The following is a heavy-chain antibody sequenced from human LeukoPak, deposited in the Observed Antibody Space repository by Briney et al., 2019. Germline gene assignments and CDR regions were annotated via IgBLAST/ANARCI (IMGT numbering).Heavy chain of an antibody. J-gene: IGHJ4*02. CDR1: RSTFSNYS. CDR2: ISYDGSKK. Sequence: GESMRLASPAARSTFSNYSVHWVRQAAGKVREWEAVISYDGSKKYYADSVKGRFTTSRDNSKSTLYLQMSSLRAEDTAVYYCARRPGGTPGGYHFDYWGQGTLVSVSS. CDR3: ARRPGGTPGGYHFDY. D-gene: IGHD3-16*01. V-gene: IGHV3-30-3*01.